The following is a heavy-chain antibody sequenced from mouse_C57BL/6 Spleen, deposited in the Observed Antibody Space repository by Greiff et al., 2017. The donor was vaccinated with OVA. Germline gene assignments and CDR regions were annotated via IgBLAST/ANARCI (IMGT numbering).Heavy chain of an antibody. CDR3: RRKGSWGRFAY. Sequence: VHVKQSGTVLARPGASVKMSCKTSGYTFTSYWMHWVKQRPGQGLEWIGAIYPGNSDTSYNQKFKGKAKLTAVTSASTAYMELSSLTNEDSAVYCWRRKGSWGRFAYWGQGTLVTVSA. CDR2: IYPGNSDT. CDR1: GYTFTSYW. V-gene: IGHV1-5*01. J-gene: IGHJ3*01. D-gene: IGHD6-1*01.